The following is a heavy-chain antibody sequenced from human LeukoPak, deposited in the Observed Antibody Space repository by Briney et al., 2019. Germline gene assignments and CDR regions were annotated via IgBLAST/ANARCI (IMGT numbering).Heavy chain of an antibody. V-gene: IGHV4-34*01. CDR3: ARLKPYYYYGKDV. CDR1: GGSFSGYY. J-gene: IGHJ6*02. Sequence: SETLSLTCAVYGGSFSGYYWSWIRQPPGKGLEWIGEINHSGSTNYNPSLKSRVTISVDTSKNQFSLKLSSVTAADTAVYYCARLKPYYYYGKDVWGQGTTVTVSS. CDR2: INHSGST.